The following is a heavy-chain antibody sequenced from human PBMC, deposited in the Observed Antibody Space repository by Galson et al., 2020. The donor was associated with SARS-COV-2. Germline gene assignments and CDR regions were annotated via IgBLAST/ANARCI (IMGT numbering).Heavy chain of an antibody. CDR3: ARDASWAMFGMDV. Sequence: GGYLRLSCAVSGFTFSSYTMNWVRQAPGKGLEWVSAISSNSDYIYYADSVKGRFTISRDNGKNSLDLQMNSLRAEDKAVYYCARDASWAMFGMDVWGQGTTVTVSS. CDR2: ISSNSDYI. D-gene: IGHD1-26*01. CDR1: GFTFSSYT. J-gene: IGHJ6*02. V-gene: IGHV3-21*01.